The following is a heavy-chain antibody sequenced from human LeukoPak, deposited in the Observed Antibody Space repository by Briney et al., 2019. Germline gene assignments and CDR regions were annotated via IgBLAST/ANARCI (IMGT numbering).Heavy chain of an antibody. CDR2: ISTSGAST. CDR3: ARERGYNYGYSGYYDQ. CDR1: GFNYNNFE. D-gene: IGHD5-18*01. J-gene: IGHJ4*02. V-gene: IGHV3-48*03. Sequence: GGPVRLSCAASGFNYNNFEMIGLRQAPGKDVECISYISTSGASTYYADSVKGRFAVSRDNAKNSMYLRMDSLRAEDTAVYYCARERGYNYGYSGYYDQWGQGILVTVSS.